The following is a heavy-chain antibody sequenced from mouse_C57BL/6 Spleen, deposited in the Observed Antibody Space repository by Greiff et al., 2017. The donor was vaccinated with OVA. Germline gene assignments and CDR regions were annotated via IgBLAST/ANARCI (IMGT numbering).Heavy chain of an antibody. CDR3: TRAYYSNEDFDY. D-gene: IGHD2-5*01. Sequence: EVQRVESGGGLVQPGGSMKLSCAASGFTFSDAWMDWVRQSPEKGLEWVAEIRNKANNHATYYAESVKGRFTISRDDSKSSVYLQMNSLRAEDTGIYYCTRAYYSNEDFDYWGQGTTLTVSS. J-gene: IGHJ2*01. CDR1: GFTFSDAW. CDR2: IRNKANNHAT. V-gene: IGHV6-6*01.